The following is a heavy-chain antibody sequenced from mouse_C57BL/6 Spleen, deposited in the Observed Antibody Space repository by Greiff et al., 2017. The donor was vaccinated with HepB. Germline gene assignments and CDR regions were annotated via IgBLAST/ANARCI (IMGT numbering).Heavy chain of an antibody. CDR3: ARDGDRPFDY. Sequence: EVQLVESGGGLVKPGGSLKLSCAASGFTFSSYAMSWVRQTPEKRLEWVATISDGGSYTYYPDNVKGRFTISRDNAKNNLYLQMSHLKSEDTAMYYCARDGDRPFDYWGQGTTLTVSS. CDR1: GFTFSSYA. CDR2: ISDGGSYT. J-gene: IGHJ2*01. V-gene: IGHV5-4*01.